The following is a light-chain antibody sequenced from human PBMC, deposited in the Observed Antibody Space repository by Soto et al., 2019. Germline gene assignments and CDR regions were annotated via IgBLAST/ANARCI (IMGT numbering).Light chain of an antibody. CDR2: DAS. CDR3: QQRSDWPPIT. Sequence: EIVLTQSPATLSLSPGERATLSCRASQSVASYLAWYQQKPGQAPRLLIYDASNRATGIPTRFSGSGSGTDLSLTIISLEPDDFAVYYCQQRSDWPPITFGPGTRLEIK. CDR1: QSVASY. V-gene: IGKV3-11*01. J-gene: IGKJ5*01.